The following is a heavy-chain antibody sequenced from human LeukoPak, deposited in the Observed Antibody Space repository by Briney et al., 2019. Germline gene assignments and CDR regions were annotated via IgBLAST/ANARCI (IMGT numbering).Heavy chain of an antibody. CDR1: GFTFTGDG. CDR3: ARGFVEI. V-gene: IGHV3-30*03. Sequence: RGCLRLSSAASGFTFTGDGMHWGCQTPREGLWWGAVISYEGSNKYYADSVKGRFTISRDNSKNTLYLQMNSLRAEDTAVYYCARGFVEIRGQGTMVTVSS. CDR2: ISYEGSNK. D-gene: IGHD3-16*01. J-gene: IGHJ3*02.